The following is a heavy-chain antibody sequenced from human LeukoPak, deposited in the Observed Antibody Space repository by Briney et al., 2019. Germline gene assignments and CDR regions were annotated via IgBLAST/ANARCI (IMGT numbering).Heavy chain of an antibody. CDR1: GYTFTSHA. V-gene: IGHV7-4-1*02. CDR2: INTNTGNP. CDR3: AKQGPGYCGSTSCYGVDY. D-gene: IGHD2-2*01. J-gene: IGHJ4*02. Sequence: ASVKVSCKASGYTFTSHAMNWVRQAPGQGLEWMGWINTNTGNPTYAQGFTGRFVFSLDTSVSTAYLQISSLKPEDTAVYYCAKQGPGYCGSTSCYGVDYWGQGTLVTVSS.